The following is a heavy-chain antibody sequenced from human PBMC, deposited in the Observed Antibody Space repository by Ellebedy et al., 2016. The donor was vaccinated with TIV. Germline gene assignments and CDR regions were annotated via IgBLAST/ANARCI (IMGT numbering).Heavy chain of an antibody. CDR1: GFTFSDYA. Sequence: GGSLRLXCAASGFTFSDYAMHWVRQAPGKGLEWVALVSHDGNKYYAESVKGRFTVSRDNSKNTLNLQMNSLRAEDSAVYYCAKVDPRYGVAPFDSWGQGTLVIVSS. D-gene: IGHD3-3*01. CDR2: VSHDGNK. V-gene: IGHV3-30*04. CDR3: AKVDPRYGVAPFDS. J-gene: IGHJ4*02.